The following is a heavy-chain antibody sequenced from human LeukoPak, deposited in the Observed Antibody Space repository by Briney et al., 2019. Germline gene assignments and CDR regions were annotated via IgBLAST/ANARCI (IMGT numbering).Heavy chain of an antibody. J-gene: IGHJ4*02. CDR2: IYHSGST. D-gene: IGHD4-17*01. Sequence: PSETLSLTCTVSGYSISSGYYWGWIRQPPGQGLEWIGSIYHSGSTYYNPSLKSRVTISVDTSKNQFSLKLSSVTAADTAVYYCARVGDDYGDRTLDYWGQGTLVTVSS. V-gene: IGHV4-38-2*02. CDR3: ARVGDDYGDRTLDY. CDR1: GYSISSGYY.